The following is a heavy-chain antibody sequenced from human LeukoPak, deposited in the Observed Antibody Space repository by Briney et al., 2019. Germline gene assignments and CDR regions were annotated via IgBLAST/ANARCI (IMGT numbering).Heavy chain of an antibody. CDR2: ISGSGGST. V-gene: IGHV3-23*01. J-gene: IGHJ4*02. Sequence: GGSLRLSCAASGFTFSSYGMHWVRQAPGKGLEWVSAISGSGGSTYYADSVKGRFTISRDNSKNTLYLQMNSLRAEDTAVYYCAKAYYYDSSGYYPLFDYWGQGTLVTVSS. CDR3: AKAYYYDSSGYYPLFDY. CDR1: GFTFSSYG. D-gene: IGHD3-22*01.